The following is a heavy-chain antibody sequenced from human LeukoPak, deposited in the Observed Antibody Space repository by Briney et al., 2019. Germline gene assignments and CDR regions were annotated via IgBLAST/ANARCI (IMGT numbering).Heavy chain of an antibody. CDR3: AKHQGWELHSYFQH. CDR1: GFTFSSYG. V-gene: IGHV3-30*18. J-gene: IGHJ1*01. Sequence: PGGSLRLSCAASGFTFSSYGMHWVRQAPGKGLEWVAVISYDGSNKYYADSVKGRFTISRDNSKNTLYLQMNSLRAEETAVYYCAKHQGWELHSYFQHWGQGTLVTVSS. CDR2: ISYDGSNK. D-gene: IGHD1-26*01.